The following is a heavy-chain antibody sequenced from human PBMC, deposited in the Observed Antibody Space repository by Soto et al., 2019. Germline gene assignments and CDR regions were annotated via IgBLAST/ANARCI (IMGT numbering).Heavy chain of an antibody. CDR2: LSPNGGST. V-gene: IGHV3-23*01. CDR3: AKSKDSTIFGVVIYYFDT. J-gene: IGHJ4*02. CDR1: GFTFSSFG. D-gene: IGHD3-3*01. Sequence: GGSLRLSCAASGFTFSSFGMNWVRQAPGKGLEWVSSLSPNGGSTYYAESVKGRFTISRDNAKNTLFLQMDSLRAEDTAVYFCAKSKDSTIFGVVIYYFDTWGQGALVTVSS.